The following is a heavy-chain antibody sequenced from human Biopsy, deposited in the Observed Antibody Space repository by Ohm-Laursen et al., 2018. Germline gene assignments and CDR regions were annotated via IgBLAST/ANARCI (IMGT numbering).Heavy chain of an antibody. V-gene: IGHV3-23*01. D-gene: IGHD1/OR15-1a*01. CDR3: AKEVFSAVGTSGFDP. J-gene: IGHJ3*01. Sequence: SLRLSCAASGFTFSNYAMSWVRQAPGKGLEWVSGISGSGGRTYYAESMKGRFTISRDNSKKTVYLQMKSLRAEDTAVYYCAKEVFSAVGTSGFDPWGPGTMVTVSP. CDR2: ISGSGGRT. CDR1: GFTFSNYA.